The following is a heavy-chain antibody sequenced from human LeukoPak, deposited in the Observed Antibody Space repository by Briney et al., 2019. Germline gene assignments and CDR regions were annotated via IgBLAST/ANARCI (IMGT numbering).Heavy chain of an antibody. J-gene: IGHJ6*03. D-gene: IGHD6-13*01. CDR3: AKGVKGGSSAPGSYMDV. CDR1: GFTFSSYA. Sequence: GGSLRLSCAASGFTFSSYAMSWVRQAPGKGLEWVAAISGSGGSTYYADSVKGRFTISRDNSKNTLYLQMNSLRAEDTAVYDCAKGVKGGSSAPGSYMDVWGKGTTVTVSS. CDR2: ISGSGGST. V-gene: IGHV3-23*01.